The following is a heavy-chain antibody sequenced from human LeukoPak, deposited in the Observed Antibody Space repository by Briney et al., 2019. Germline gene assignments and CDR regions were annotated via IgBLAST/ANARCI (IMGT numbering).Heavy chain of an antibody. V-gene: IGHV3-7*03. Sequence: GGSLRLSCAASGFTFSSYWMSWVRQAPGKGLEWVANIKQDGSEKYYVDSVKGRFTISRDNAKNSLYLQMNSLKTEDTAVYYCTRGKPGYYAFDYWGQGTLVTVSS. CDR3: TRGKPGYYAFDY. J-gene: IGHJ4*02. CDR1: GFTFSSYW. CDR2: IKQDGSEK. D-gene: IGHD3-10*01.